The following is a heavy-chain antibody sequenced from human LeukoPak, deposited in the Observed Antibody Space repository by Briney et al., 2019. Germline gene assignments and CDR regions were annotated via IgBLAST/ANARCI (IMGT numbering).Heavy chain of an antibody. D-gene: IGHD3-3*01. Sequence: VASVKVSCKASGGTFSSYAISWVRQAPGQGLEWMGGIIPIFGTANYAQKFQGRVTITADESTSTAYMELSSLRSEDTAVYYCARDPGVLRFLEWSPLGMDVWGQGTTVTVSS. J-gene: IGHJ6*02. CDR1: GGTFSSYA. V-gene: IGHV1-69*13. CDR2: IIPIFGTA. CDR3: ARDPGVLRFLEWSPLGMDV.